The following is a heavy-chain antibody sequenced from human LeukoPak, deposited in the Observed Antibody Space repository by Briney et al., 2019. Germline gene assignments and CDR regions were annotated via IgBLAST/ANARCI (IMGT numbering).Heavy chain of an antibody. J-gene: IGHJ4*02. V-gene: IGHV3-48*03. D-gene: IGHD5-24*01. CDR3: AKEGRDGFNYDY. Sequence: GGSLRLSCAASGFTFSSYEMNWVRQAPGKGLEWVSYISSSGSTIYYADSVKGRLTISRDNAKNTLYLQMNSLRAEDTAVYYCAKEGRDGFNYDYWGQGTLVTVSS. CDR1: GFTFSSYE. CDR2: ISSSGSTI.